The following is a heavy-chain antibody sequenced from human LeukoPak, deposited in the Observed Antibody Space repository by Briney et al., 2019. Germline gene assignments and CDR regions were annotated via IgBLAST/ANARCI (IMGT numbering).Heavy chain of an antibody. J-gene: IGHJ2*01. V-gene: IGHV3-23*03. CDR3: AKEGTNYGGGYFDL. CDR2: IYSGGST. D-gene: IGHD4-23*01. Sequence: PGGSLRLSCAASGFTFSSYAMSWVRQAPGKGLEWVSVIYSGGSTYYADSVKGRFTISRDNSKNTLYLQMNSLRAEDTAVYYCAKEGTNYGGGYFDLWGRGTLVTVSS. CDR1: GFTFSSYA.